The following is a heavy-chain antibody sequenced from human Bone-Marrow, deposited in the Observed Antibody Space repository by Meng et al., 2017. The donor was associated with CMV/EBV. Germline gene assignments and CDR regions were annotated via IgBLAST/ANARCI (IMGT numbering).Heavy chain of an antibody. Sequence: ASVKVSCKASGYTFTDFHIHWVRQAPGQGLEWMGRLNPNTGVTKYSQKFQDRVTLTSDTSSDTASMDLTRLTSDDTAVYYCARSEDYDFWSGYFKYYYYYGMDVWGQGTTVTVSS. V-gene: IGHV1-2*02. CDR2: LNPNTGVT. CDR3: ARSEDYDFWSGYFKYYYYYGMDV. CDR1: GYTFTDFH. D-gene: IGHD3-3*01. J-gene: IGHJ6*02.